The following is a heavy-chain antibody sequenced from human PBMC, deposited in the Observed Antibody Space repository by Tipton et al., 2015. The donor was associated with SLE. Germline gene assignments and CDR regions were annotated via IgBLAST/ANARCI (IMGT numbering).Heavy chain of an antibody. CDR3: AICCSGGSFDY. Sequence: TLSLTCTVSGGSLSSYYWSWIRQPPGKGLEWIGYIYYSGSTNYNPSLKSRVTISVDTSKNQFSLKLSSVTAADTAVYYCAICCSGGSFDYWGQGTLVTVSS. CDR1: GGSLSSYY. D-gene: IGHD2-15*01. CDR2: IYYSGST. J-gene: IGHJ4*02. V-gene: IGHV4-59*01.